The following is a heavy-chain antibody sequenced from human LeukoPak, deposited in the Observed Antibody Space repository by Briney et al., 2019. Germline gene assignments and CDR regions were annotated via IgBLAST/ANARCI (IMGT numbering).Heavy chain of an antibody. D-gene: IGHD6-13*01. J-gene: IGHJ4*02. V-gene: IGHV3-23*01. Sequence: QPRGSLRLSRAASGFSFSSYAVSWGPHAPRERLEWVSAISGSGGKTDCAGSVKGRFTISRDNSNDTVYLHMSSLRVEDTAVYYCAKEKYTSSWYGDDWGQGTLVTVSS. CDR3: AKEKYTSSWYGDD. CDR1: GFSFSSYA. CDR2: ISGSGGKT.